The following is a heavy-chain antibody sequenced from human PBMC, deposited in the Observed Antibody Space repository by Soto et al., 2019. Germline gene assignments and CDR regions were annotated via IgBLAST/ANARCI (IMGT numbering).Heavy chain of an antibody. CDR1: GVTFSSYS. CDR3: ARDGGRHAGGIDY. V-gene: IGHV1-69*01. J-gene: IGHJ4*02. CDR2: TIPIFGTA. D-gene: IGHD1-26*01. Sequence: QVQLVQAGAEVKKPGSSVKVSCKASGVTFSSYSINWVRQDPGQGREWMGETIPIFGTANYAQKFQGRVTITAYESTSTAYMEPSILISEDTAVYYCARDGGRHAGGIDYWGQGTLVTVSS.